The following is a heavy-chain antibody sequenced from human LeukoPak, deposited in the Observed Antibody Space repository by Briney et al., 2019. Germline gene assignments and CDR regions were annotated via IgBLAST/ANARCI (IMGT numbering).Heavy chain of an antibody. CDR3: ARDTYCSSTSCHNYYCYGMDV. Sequence: GGSLRLSCAASGFTFSSYWMSWVRQAPGKGLEWVANIKQDGSEKYYVDSVKGRFTISRDNAKNSLYLQMNSLRAEDTAVYYCARDTYCSSTSCHNYYCYGMDVWGQGTTVTVSS. CDR1: GFTFSSYW. CDR2: IKQDGSEK. V-gene: IGHV3-7*01. J-gene: IGHJ6*02. D-gene: IGHD2-2*02.